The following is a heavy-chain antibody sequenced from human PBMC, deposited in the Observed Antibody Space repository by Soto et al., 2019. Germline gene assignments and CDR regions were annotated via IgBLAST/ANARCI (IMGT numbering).Heavy chain of an antibody. CDR2: ISAYNGNT. V-gene: IGHV1-18*01. D-gene: IGHD3-16*01. Sequence: ASVKVSCKASGYTFTSYGISWVRQAPGQGLEWMGWISAYNGNTNYAQKLQGRVTMTTDTSTSTAYMELRSLRSDDTAVYYCARGSLGYDYIWGSYLRGGEIDYWGQGTLVTVSS. CDR3: ARGSLGYDYIWGSYLRGGEIDY. J-gene: IGHJ4*02. CDR1: GYTFTSYG.